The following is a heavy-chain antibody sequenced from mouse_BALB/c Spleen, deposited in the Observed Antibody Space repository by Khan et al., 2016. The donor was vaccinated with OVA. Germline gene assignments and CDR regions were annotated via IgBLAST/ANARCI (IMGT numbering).Heavy chain of an antibody. J-gene: IGHJ3*01. Sequence: VQLVESGAELVRPGTSVKMSCKAAGYTFTNYWIGWVKQRPGHGLEWIGDTYPGGGYTNYNEKFKGKATLTADTSSSTAYMQLSGLTSEDSAIYYCTRHGYVAWFTYWGQGTLVTVSA. V-gene: IGHV1-63*02. CDR1: GYTFTNYW. CDR2: TYPGGGYT. D-gene: IGHD2-2*01. CDR3: TRHGYVAWFTY.